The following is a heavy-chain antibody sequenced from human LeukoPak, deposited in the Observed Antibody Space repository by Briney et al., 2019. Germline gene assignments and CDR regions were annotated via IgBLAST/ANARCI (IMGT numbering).Heavy chain of an antibody. CDR2: IWFDGRTK. Sequence: QPGGSLRLSCAASGFTFSSYAMHWVRQAPGKGLEWVAFIWFDGRTKYHAGSVKGRFTISRDNSQSTLFLQLTSLTAEDTALYYCARDGGANSGKPLDFWGQGTLVTVSS. J-gene: IGHJ4*02. CDR3: ARDGGANSGKPLDF. D-gene: IGHD3-16*01. CDR1: GFTFSSYA. V-gene: IGHV3-33*08.